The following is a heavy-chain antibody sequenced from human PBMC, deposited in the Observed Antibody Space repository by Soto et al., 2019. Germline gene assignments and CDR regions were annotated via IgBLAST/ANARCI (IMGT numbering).Heavy chain of an antibody. D-gene: IGHD6-25*01. CDR1: GYTFITYD. CDR3: ARGDERSGPNYFDP. CDR2: MNPSNGNA. V-gene: IGHV1-8*01. J-gene: IGHJ4*02. Sequence: ASVKVSCKASGYTFITYDINWVRQATGQGLEWMGWMNPSNGNAGHAQNFQGRVTMTRNTPISTAHLELSSLTSDDTDVHLFARGDERSGPNYFDPWGQGSLVTVSS.